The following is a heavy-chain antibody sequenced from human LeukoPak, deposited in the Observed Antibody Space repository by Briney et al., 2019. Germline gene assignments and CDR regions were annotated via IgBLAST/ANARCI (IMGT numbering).Heavy chain of an antibody. D-gene: IGHD5-18*01. J-gene: IGHJ4*02. V-gene: IGHV3-7*01. Sequence: PGGSLRLSCAASEFTFSSYWMNWVRQAPGKGLEWVANIKQDGSEKYYVDSVKGRFTISRDNAKNSLYLQMNSLRAEDTAVYYCARDRGYGFDYWGQGTLVTVSS. CDR2: IKQDGSEK. CDR3: ARDRGYGFDY. CDR1: EFTFSSYW.